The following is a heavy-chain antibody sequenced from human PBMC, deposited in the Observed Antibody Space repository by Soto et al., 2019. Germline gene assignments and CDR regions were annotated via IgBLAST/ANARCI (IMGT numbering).Heavy chain of an antibody. Sequence: EVQLVESGGGLVKPGGSLRLSCAASGFTFSSYSMNWVRQAPGKGLEWVSSISSSSSYIYYADSVKGRFTISRDNAKNSLYLQMNILRAEDTAVYYCARESEYSYGYEGWFDPWGQGTLVTVSS. J-gene: IGHJ5*02. D-gene: IGHD5-18*01. CDR1: GFTFSSYS. V-gene: IGHV3-21*01. CDR2: ISSSSSYI. CDR3: ARESEYSYGYEGWFDP.